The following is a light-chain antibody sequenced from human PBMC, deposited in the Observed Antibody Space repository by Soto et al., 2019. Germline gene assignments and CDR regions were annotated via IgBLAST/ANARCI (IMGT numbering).Light chain of an antibody. CDR3: QQYGSLPWT. J-gene: IGKJ1*01. CDR1: QSVRSNY. V-gene: IGKV3-20*01. Sequence: DIVLTQSPGTLSLSPGERATLSCRASQSVRSNYLAWYQQKPGQAPRLLIYGASSRATGIPDRFSGSGSGTDFTLTITRLEPEDFAVYSCQQYGSLPWTFGQGTKVEIK. CDR2: GAS.